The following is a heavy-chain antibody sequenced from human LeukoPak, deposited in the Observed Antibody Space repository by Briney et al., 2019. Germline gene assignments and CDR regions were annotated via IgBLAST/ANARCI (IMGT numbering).Heavy chain of an antibody. J-gene: IGHJ4*02. CDR1: GFTFSSYA. Sequence: GGSLRLSCAASGFTFSSYAMSWVRQAPGKGLEWVSAISGSGGSTYYADSVKGRFTISRDDSKNTLYLQMNSLRAEDTAVYYCAKRRRGTIFGVARDYWGQGTLVTVSS. D-gene: IGHD3-3*01. V-gene: IGHV3-23*01. CDR2: ISGSGGST. CDR3: AKRRRGTIFGVARDY.